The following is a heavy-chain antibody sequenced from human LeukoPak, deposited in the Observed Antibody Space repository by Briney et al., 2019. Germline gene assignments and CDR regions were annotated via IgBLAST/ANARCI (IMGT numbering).Heavy chain of an antibody. CDR1: GFTSSSRDW. J-gene: IGHJ4*02. D-gene: IGHD5-12*01. CDR2: IKQDGSEK. V-gene: IGHV3-7*01. Sequence: GRSRRLSCVAAGFTSSSRDWMTWVRQAPGKGLEWVANIKQDGSEKYYVDSVKGRFTISRDNAKNSLYLQMNSLRAEDTAVYYCARRGGYDPDFDYWGQGALVTVSS. CDR3: ARRGGYDPDFDY.